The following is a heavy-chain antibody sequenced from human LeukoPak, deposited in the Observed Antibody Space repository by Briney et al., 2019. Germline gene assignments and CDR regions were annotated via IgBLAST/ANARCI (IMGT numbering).Heavy chain of an antibody. V-gene: IGHV3-21*04. CDR2: ISSNSKYI. J-gene: IGHJ4*02. Sequence: PGGSLRLSCAASEFTFTTYSMNWVRQAPGKGLEWVSSISSNSKYINYADSVKGRFTISRDNAKNALYLQMNSLRVEDTAVYYCAKHLPNLGLDYWGQGTLVTVSS. CDR3: AKHLPNLGLDY. CDR1: EFTFTTYS.